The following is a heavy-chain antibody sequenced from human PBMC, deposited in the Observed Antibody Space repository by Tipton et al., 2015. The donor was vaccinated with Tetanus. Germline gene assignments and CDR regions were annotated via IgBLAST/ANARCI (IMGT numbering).Heavy chain of an antibody. V-gene: IGHV4-61*01. CDR1: GGSVNSGTYY. D-gene: IGHD2-21*02. Sequence: LTCSVSGGSVNSGTYYWSWIRQPPGKGLEWLGDIYYGGATQYNPSLESRVTISMDTSKNQVSLKLTSVTPADTAIYYCARKGRQFCSGDCYPTAYDIWGHGTMVTVSS. CDR3: ARKGRQFCSGDCYPTAYDI. J-gene: IGHJ3*02. CDR2: IYYGGAT.